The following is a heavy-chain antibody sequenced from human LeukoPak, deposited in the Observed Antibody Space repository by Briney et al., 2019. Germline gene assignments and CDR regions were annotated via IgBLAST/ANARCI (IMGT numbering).Heavy chain of an antibody. CDR1: GFTFDDYA. J-gene: IGHJ4*02. V-gene: IGHV3-9*01. CDR2: ISWNSGSI. D-gene: IGHD5-18*01. Sequence: GGSLRLSCAASGFTFDDYAMHWVRQAPGKGLEWVSGISWNSGSIGYADSVKGRFTISRDNAKNSLYLQMNSLRAEDTALYYCAKDIVGSGYSYGPFDYWGQGTLVTVSS. CDR3: AKDIVGSGYSYGPFDY.